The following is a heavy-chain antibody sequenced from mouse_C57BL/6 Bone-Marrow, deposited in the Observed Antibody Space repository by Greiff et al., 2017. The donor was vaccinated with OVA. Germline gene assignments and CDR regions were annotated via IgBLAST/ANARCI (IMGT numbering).Heavy chain of an antibody. Sequence: DVHLVESGGDLVKPGGSLKLSCAASGFTFSSYAMSWVRQTPEKRLEWVATISDGGSYTYYPDNVKGRFTISRDNAKNNLYLQMSHLKSEDTAMYYCARDSEGAYWGQGTLVTVSA. J-gene: IGHJ3*01. CDR1: GFTFSSYA. CDR3: ARDSEGAY. V-gene: IGHV5-4*01. CDR2: ISDGGSYT.